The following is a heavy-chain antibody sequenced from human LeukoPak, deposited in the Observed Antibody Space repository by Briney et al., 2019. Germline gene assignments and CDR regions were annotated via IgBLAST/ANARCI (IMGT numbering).Heavy chain of an antibody. D-gene: IGHD2-21*02. CDR2: ISAYNGNT. V-gene: IGHV1-18*01. CDR3: ASWYGAYCGGDCYPDY. J-gene: IGHJ4*02. Sequence: ASVKVSCKASGYTFTSYGISWVRQVPGQGLEWMGWISAYNGNTNYAQKLQGRVTMTTDTSTSTAYMELRSLRSDDTAVYYCASWYGAYCGGDCYPDYWGQGTLVTVSS. CDR1: GYTFTSYG.